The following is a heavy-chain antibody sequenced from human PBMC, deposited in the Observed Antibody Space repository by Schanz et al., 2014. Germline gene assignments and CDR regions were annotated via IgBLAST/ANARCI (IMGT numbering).Heavy chain of an antibody. CDR1: GFNFSSYG. D-gene: IGHD3-3*01. CDR3: ARDDFWSGADNRFDP. V-gene: IGHV3-30*03. Sequence: QVQLVESGGGVVQPGRSLRLSCAASGFNFSSYGMHWVRQAPGKGLEWVALISYDGGHKYYADSVKGRFTISRDNAKNSLYLQMSSLRAEDTAVYYCARDDFWSGADNRFDPWGQGTLVTVSS. J-gene: IGHJ5*02. CDR2: ISYDGGHK.